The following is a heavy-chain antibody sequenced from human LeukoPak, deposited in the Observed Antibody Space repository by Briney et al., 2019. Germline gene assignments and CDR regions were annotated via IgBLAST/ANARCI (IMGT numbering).Heavy chain of an antibody. CDR3: ARGIAAAGLDY. J-gene: IGHJ4*02. CDR1: GFTFSSYE. V-gene: IGHV3-48*03. Sequence: GGSLRLSCAASGFTFSSYEMNWVRQAPGKGLEWVSYISSSGSTIYYADSVKGRFTISRDNAKNSLYLQMNSLRAEDTAVYYCARGIAAAGLDYWGQGTLVTVSS. CDR2: ISSSGSTI. D-gene: IGHD6-13*01.